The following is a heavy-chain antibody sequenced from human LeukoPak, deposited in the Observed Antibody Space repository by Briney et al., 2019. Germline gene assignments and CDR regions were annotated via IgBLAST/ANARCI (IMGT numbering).Heavy chain of an antibody. CDR2: INQDGSHK. V-gene: IGHV3-7*01. D-gene: IGHD5-12*01. J-gene: IGHJ4*02. CDR3: ARFRYIGSDLEVFDS. Sequence: GGSLRFSCAASGFTFSNYWMNWVRQAPGKGLEWVVNINQDGSHKYSVDSVKGRFTISRDDARNSLYLQVNGLRAEDTAVYYCARFRYIGSDLEVFDSWGQGTLVTVSS. CDR1: GFTFSNYW.